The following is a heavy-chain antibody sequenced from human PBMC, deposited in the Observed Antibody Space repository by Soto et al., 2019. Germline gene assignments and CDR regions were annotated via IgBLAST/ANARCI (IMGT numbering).Heavy chain of an antibody. V-gene: IGHV1-69*02. D-gene: IGHD6-13*01. J-gene: IGHJ6*02. Sequence: QVQLVQSGAEVKKPGSSVKVSCKASGGTFSSYTISWVRQAPGQGLEWMGRIIPILGIANYAQKFQGRVTSTADKSTTTAYMERSSLTPEDTAVYYCARGRVAAEDYYYYGMDVGGQGTTVTVSS. CDR2: IIPILGIA. CDR3: ARGRVAAEDYYYYGMDV. CDR1: GGTFSSYT.